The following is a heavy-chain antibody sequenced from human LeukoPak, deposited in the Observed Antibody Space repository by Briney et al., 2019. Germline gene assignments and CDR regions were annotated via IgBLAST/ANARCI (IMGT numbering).Heavy chain of an antibody. Sequence: GGSLSLSCAASGFTLSDYYMSWIRQAPGKGLEWVSYISPTGGTKYYADSVKGRFTISRDNAKNSLYLQTNSLRAEDTAVYYCARVPTTVTYTDFWGQGTLVSVSS. J-gene: IGHJ4*02. CDR2: ISPTGGTK. CDR1: GFTLSDYY. D-gene: IGHD4-17*01. V-gene: IGHV3-11*01. CDR3: ARVPTTVTYTDF.